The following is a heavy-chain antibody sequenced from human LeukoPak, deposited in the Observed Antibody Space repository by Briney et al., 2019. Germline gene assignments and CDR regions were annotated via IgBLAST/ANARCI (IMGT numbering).Heavy chain of an antibody. CDR2: VYTSGST. Sequence: PLETLSLTCTVSGGSISSGSYYWSWIRQPAGKGLEWIGRVYTSGSTNYNPSLKGRVTISVDTSKNQFSLGLSSVTAADTAVYYCAKEGFWSGYYYYSYMDVWGKGTTVTVSS. J-gene: IGHJ6*03. CDR1: GGSISSGSYY. V-gene: IGHV4-61*02. D-gene: IGHD3-3*01. CDR3: AKEGFWSGYYYYSYMDV.